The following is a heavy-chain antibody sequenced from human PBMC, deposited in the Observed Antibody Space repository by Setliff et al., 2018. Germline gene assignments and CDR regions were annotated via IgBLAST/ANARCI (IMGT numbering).Heavy chain of an antibody. CDR2: INPSGGST. CDR1: GYTFTSYY. J-gene: IGHJ6*02. CDR3: AAEGRVGVPAANYYYYYGMDV. Sequence: ASVKVSCKASGYTFTSYYMHWVRQAPGQGLEWMGIINPSGGSTSYAQKFQGRVTMTRDTSTSTVLMERSSLRSEDTAVYYCAAEGRVGVPAANYYYYYGMDVWGQGTTVTFSS. D-gene: IGHD2-2*01. V-gene: IGHV1-46*01.